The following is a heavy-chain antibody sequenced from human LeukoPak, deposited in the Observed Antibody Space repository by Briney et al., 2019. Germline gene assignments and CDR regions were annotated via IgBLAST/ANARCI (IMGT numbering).Heavy chain of an antibody. CDR1: GGSISSGSYY. CDR3: ARFRPPDGYYDSSGYRRGAFDI. J-gene: IGHJ3*02. V-gene: IGHV4-61*02. CDR2: IYTSGGT. Sequence: SETLSLTCTVSGGSISSGSYYWSWIRQPAGKGLEWIGRIYTSGGTNYNPSLKSRVTISVDTSKNQFSLKLSSVTAADTAVYYCARFRPPDGYYDSSGYRRGAFDIWGQGTMVTVSS. D-gene: IGHD3-22*01.